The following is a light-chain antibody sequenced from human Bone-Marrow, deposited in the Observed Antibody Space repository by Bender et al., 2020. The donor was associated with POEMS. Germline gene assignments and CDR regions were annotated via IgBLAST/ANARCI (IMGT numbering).Light chain of an antibody. CDR2: QDS. Sequence: SYELSQPPSMSVSPGQTASITCSGDKLGDKYACWYQQRPGQSPVLVIYQDSKRPSGIPERFSGSNSGNTATLTISETQAMDEADYYCQAWDSSIVVFGGGTKLTVL. CDR3: QAWDSSIVV. CDR1: KLGDKY. V-gene: IGLV3-1*01. J-gene: IGLJ2*01.